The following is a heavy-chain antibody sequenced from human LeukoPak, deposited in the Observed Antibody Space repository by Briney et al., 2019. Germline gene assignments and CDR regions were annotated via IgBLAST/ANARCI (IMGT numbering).Heavy chain of an antibody. CDR3: ARVLSSAPGAFDI. Sequence: PSETLSLTCTVSGGSISSYYWSWIRQPPGKGLEWIGYIYYSGSTNYNPSLKSRVTISVDTSKNQFSLKLSSVTAADTAVYYCARVLSSAPGAFDIWGQGTMVTVSS. D-gene: IGHD3-22*01. CDR1: GGSISSYY. V-gene: IGHV4-59*01. CDR2: IYYSGST. J-gene: IGHJ3*02.